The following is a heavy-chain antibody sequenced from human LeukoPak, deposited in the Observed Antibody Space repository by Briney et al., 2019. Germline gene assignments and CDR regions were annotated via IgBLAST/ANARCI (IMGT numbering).Heavy chain of an antibody. Sequence: SETLSLTCTVSGGSISSSSYYWGWIRQPPGKGLEWIGSIYYSGSTYYNPSLKSRVTISVDTSKNQFSLKLSSVTAADTAVYYCARRPRVAARRGASFPDYWGQGTLVTVSS. V-gene: IGHV4-39*01. CDR1: GGSISSSSYY. J-gene: IGHJ4*02. CDR2: IYYSGST. D-gene: IGHD6-6*01. CDR3: ARRPRVAARRGASFPDY.